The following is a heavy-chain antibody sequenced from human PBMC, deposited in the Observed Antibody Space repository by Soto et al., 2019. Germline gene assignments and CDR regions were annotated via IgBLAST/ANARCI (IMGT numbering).Heavy chain of an antibody. V-gene: IGHV1-46*01. CDR1: GYTFTSYY. CDR2: INPSGGST. D-gene: IGHD3-3*01. Sequence: GASVKVSCKASGYTFTSYYMHWVRQAPGQGLEWMGIINPSGGSTSYAQKFQGRVTMTRDTSTSTVYMELSSLRSEDTAVYYCARTGGPTDLSYLEWLSPVSGFLDWFDPWGQGTLVTVSS. J-gene: IGHJ5*02. CDR3: ARTGGPTDLSYLEWLSPVSGFLDWFDP.